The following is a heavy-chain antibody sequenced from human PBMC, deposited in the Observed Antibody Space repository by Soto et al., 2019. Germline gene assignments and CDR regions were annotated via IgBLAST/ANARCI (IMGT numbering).Heavy chain of an antibody. V-gene: IGHV4-4*02. J-gene: IGHJ4*02. CDR3: AARHFWSGPWTHQRLDS. CDR1: GYSSNSRHW. Sequence: SETLSLTCAFSGYSSNSRHWWNWVRQPPGKGLEWSGRISHSGSTNGNPSRTSRVTISVDKSNNPFSLKLTSATAADTAVYYCAARHFWSGPWTHQRLDSSRQGNMVTVSS. D-gene: IGHD3-3*02. CDR2: ISHSGST.